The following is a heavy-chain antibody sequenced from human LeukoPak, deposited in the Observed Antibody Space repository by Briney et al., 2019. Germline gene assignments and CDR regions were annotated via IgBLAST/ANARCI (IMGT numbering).Heavy chain of an antibody. CDR3: ARGGEGISMVRGVISGSYYYYGMDV. CDR2: ISVYNGNT. CDR1: GYTFTSYG. D-gene: IGHD3-10*01. V-gene: IGHV1-18*01. J-gene: IGHJ6*02. Sequence: ASVKVSCKASGYTFTSYGISWVRQAPGQGLEWMGWISVYNGNTNYAQKLQGRVTMTTDTSTSTVYMELRSLRSDDTAVYYCARGGEGISMVRGVISGSYYYYGMDVWGQGTTVTVSS.